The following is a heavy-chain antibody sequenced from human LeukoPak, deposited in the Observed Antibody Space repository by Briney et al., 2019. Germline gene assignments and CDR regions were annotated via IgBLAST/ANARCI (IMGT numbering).Heavy chain of an antibody. D-gene: IGHD4-17*01. J-gene: IGHJ4*02. CDR3: ARGRYGDFPNFDY. V-gene: IGHV4-59*01. CDR2: IHYSGST. Sequence: PSETLSLTCTVSGGSISSYYWSWIRQPPGKGLEWIGYIHYSGSTNYNPSLKSRVTISVDMSKNELSLKLSSVTAADTAVYYCARGRYGDFPNFDYWGQGTPVTVSS. CDR1: GGSISSYY.